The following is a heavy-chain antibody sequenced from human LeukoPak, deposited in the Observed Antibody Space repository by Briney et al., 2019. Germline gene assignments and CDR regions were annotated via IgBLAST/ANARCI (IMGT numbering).Heavy chain of an antibody. CDR2: ISGSGGAT. D-gene: IGHD1-26*01. V-gene: IGHV3-23*01. Sequence: PGGSLRLSCAASGFTFSSYAMSWVRQAPGKGLEGVSAISGSGGATKYADSVEGRFTISRDNAKNTLYLQMNSLRAEDTAIYYCAKGIESSGTYYTSFDYWGQGTLVTVSS. CDR3: AKGIESSGTYYTSFDY. J-gene: IGHJ4*02. CDR1: GFTFSSYA.